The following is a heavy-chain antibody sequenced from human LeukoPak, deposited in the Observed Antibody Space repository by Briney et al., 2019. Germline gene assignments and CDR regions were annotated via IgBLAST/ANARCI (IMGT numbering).Heavy chain of an antibody. CDR2: ISYDGSNK. V-gene: IGHV3-30*03. J-gene: IGHJ5*02. CDR1: GFTSSSYG. CDR3: ARDADSSGPNWFDP. Sequence: GGSLRLSCAASGFTSSSYGMHWVRQAPGKGLEWVAVISYDGSNKYYADSVKGRFTISRDNSKNTLYLQMNSLRAEDTAVYYCARDADSSGPNWFDPWGQGTLVTVSS. D-gene: IGHD3-22*01.